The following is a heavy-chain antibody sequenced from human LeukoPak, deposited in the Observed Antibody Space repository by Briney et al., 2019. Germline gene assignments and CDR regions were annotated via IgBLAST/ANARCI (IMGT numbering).Heavy chain of an antibody. CDR3: ARSVVVPAATTPQYYYYGMDV. Sequence: GGSLRLSCAASGFNFNNYWMSWLRQAPGKGLEWVSYISSSGSTIYYADSVKGRFTISRDNAKNSLYLQMNSLRAEDTAVYYCARSVVVPAATTPQYYYYGMDVWGQGTTVTVSS. J-gene: IGHJ6*02. V-gene: IGHV3-11*01. CDR1: GFNFNNYW. CDR2: ISSSGSTI. D-gene: IGHD2-2*01.